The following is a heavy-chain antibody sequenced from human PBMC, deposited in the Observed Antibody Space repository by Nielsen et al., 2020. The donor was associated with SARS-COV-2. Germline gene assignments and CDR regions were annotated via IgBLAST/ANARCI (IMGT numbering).Heavy chain of an antibody. Sequence: GESLKISCAASGFTFSSYWMHWVRQAPGKGLVWVSRINSDGSSTSYADSVKGRFTISRDNAKNTLYLQMNSLRAEDTAVYYCAREGVLRYFDWLLSPPAYWGQGTLVTVSS. J-gene: IGHJ4*02. CDR1: GFTFSSYW. V-gene: IGHV3-74*01. D-gene: IGHD3-9*01. CDR3: AREGVLRYFDWLLSPPAY. CDR2: INSDGSST.